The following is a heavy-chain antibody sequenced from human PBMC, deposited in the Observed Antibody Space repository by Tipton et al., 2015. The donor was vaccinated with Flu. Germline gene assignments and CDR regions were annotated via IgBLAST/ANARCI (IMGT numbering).Heavy chain of an antibody. D-gene: IGHD1-7*01. Sequence: TLSLTCTVSGGSIRSGGYYWSWFRQHPGKGLEWIGYIYYSGSTYYNPSLKTRATITVETTKNQFSLKLSSVTAAATAVYSCARVELHAFDIWGQGTMVTVST. J-gene: IGHJ3*02. CDR3: ARVELHAFDI. CDR1: GGSIRSGGYY. V-gene: IGHV4-31*03. CDR2: IYYSGST.